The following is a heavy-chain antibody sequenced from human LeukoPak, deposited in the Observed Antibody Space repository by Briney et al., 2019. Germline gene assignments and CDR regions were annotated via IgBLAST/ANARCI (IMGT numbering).Heavy chain of an antibody. CDR1: GFTFSSYW. D-gene: IGHD1-26*01. CDR3: ARDKDVGATLFDY. Sequence: GGSLRLSCAASGFTFSSYWMSWVRQAPGKGLEWVANIKQDGSEKYYVDSVKGRFTISRDNAKNSLYLQMNRLRAEDTALYYCARDKDVGATLFDYWGQGTLVTVSS. V-gene: IGHV3-7*01. CDR2: IKQDGSEK. J-gene: IGHJ4*02.